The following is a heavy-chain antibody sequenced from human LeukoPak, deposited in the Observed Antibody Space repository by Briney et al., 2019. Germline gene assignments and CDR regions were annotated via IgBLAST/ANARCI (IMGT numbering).Heavy chain of an antibody. V-gene: IGHV3-30*03. CDR3: VRNPDDPSYFYYMDV. CDR2: ISYDGGKK. J-gene: IGHJ6*03. CDR1: GFTFSNFG. Sequence: GGSLRLSCAASGFTFSNFGMSWVRQAPGKGLEWVALISYDGGKKWYADSVKGRFSISRDNSKNTLSLQMNSLRAEDTAVYYCVRNPDDPSYFYYMDVWGNGTTVTVSS.